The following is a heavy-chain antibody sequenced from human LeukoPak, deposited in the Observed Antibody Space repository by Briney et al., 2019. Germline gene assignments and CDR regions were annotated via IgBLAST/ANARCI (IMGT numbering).Heavy chain of an antibody. CDR1: GFTFGDYA. D-gene: IGHD3-22*01. CDR3: RGDSSGYYSAYGMDV. CDR2: IRSKAYGGTT. V-gene: IGHV3-49*04. J-gene: IGHJ6*02. Sequence: GGSLRLSCTASGFTFGDYAMSWVRQAPGKGLEWVSFIRSKAYGGTTEYAASVKRRFTISRDDSKSIAYLQMNSLKTEDTAVYYCRGDSSGYYSAYGMDVWGQGTTVTVSS.